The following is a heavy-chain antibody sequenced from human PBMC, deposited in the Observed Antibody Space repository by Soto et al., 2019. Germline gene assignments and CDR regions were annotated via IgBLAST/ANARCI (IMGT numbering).Heavy chain of an antibody. CDR2: MYSSGST. J-gene: IGHJ4*02. V-gene: IGHV4-39*01. D-gene: IGHD1-26*01. Sequence: QLQLQESGPGLVKPSETLSLNCTVSGGSISSSNYPWGWSRQPPGKGLEWIGSMYSSGSTSYNPSLKRRVTKPVNPTKNQFSLNQTSVTAADTAVYHCARQVGNSPAGSWGQGTLVTVSS. CDR1: GGSISSSNYP. CDR3: ARQVGNSPAGS.